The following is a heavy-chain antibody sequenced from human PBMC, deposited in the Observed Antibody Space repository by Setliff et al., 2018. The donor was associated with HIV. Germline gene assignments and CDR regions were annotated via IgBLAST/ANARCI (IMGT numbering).Heavy chain of an antibody. J-gene: IGHJ4*02. V-gene: IGHV4-31*03. D-gene: IGHD2-21*02. Sequence: SETLSLTCTVSGGSISSGGYYWNWIRQYPGKGLEWVGYIFNSGSTYYSPSLKSRVVISVDTSKNQLSLKLNSVTAADTAVYYCARWAVTASDYWGQGTLVTVSS. CDR3: ARWAVTASDY. CDR2: IFNSGST. CDR1: GGSISSGGYY.